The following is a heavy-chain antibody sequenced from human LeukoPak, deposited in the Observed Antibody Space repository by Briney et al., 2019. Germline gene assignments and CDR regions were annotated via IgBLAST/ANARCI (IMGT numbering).Heavy chain of an antibody. CDR2: IYYSGST. CDR1: GGSISSYY. CDR3: ARHLGTSAYSYGMDV. V-gene: IGHV4-59*08. J-gene: IGHJ6*02. Sequence: SETLSLTCTVSGGSISSYYWSWIRQLPGKGLEWIGYIYYSGSTNYNPSLKSRVTISVDTSKNQLSLKLSSVTAADTAVYYCARHLGTSAYSYGMDVWGQGTTVTVSS.